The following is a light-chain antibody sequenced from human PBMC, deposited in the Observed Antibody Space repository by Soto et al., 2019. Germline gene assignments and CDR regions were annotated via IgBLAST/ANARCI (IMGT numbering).Light chain of an antibody. J-gene: IGLJ3*02. CDR3: NSYTSSTTWV. Sequence: QSVLTQPPSASGTPGQRVTISCSGSTSNIGSNYVYWYQQFPGTAPKLLIFGKNRRPSGVPDRFSGSKSDTSASLAISGLRSEDEADYYCNSYTSSTTWVFGGGTKLTVL. CDR2: GKN. V-gene: IGLV1-47*02. CDR1: TSNIGSNY.